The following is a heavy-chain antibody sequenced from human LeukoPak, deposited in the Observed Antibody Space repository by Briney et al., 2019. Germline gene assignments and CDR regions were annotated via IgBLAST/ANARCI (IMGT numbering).Heavy chain of an antibody. J-gene: IGHJ4*02. V-gene: IGHV4-61*02. Sequence: SQTLSLTCTVSGGSISSGSYYWSWIRQPAGKGLEWIGRIYTSGSINYNPSLKSRVTISVDTSKNQFSLKLSSVTAADTAVYYCAREGGLRGYSYGLFDYWGQGTLVTVSS. D-gene: IGHD5-18*01. CDR2: IYTSGSI. CDR1: GGSISSGSYY. CDR3: AREGGLRGYSYGLFDY.